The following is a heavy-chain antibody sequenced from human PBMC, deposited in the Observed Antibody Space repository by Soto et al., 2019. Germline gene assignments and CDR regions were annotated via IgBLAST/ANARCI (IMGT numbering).Heavy chain of an antibody. J-gene: IGHJ3*02. CDR1: GGSFSGYY. CDR3: AREGYYDFWSGSHAFDI. Sequence: PSETLSLTCAVYGGSFSGYYWSWIRQPPGKGLEWIGEINHSGSTNYNPSLKSRVTISVDTSKNQFSLKLSSVTAADTAVYYCAREGYYDFWSGSHAFDIWGQGTMVTVSS. V-gene: IGHV4-34*01. CDR2: INHSGST. D-gene: IGHD3-3*01.